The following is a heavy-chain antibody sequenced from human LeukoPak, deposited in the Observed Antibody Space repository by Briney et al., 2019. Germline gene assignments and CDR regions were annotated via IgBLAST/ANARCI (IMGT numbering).Heavy chain of an antibody. V-gene: IGHV4-34*01. D-gene: IGHD6-13*01. CDR3: ARGGGYSSSWYLDP. CDR1: GGSFSGYY. J-gene: IGHJ5*02. Sequence: MPSETLSLTCAVYGGSFSGYYWSWIRQPPGKGLEWIGEINHSGSTNYNPSLKSRVTISVDTSKNQFSLKLSSVTAADTAVYYCARGGGYSSSWYLDPWGQGTLVTVSS. CDR2: INHSGST.